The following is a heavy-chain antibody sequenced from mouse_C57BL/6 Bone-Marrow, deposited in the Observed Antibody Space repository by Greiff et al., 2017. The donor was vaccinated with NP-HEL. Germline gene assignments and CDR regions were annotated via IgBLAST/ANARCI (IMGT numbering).Heavy chain of an antibody. J-gene: IGHJ4*01. Sequence: EVKLVESGEGLVKPGGSLKLSCAASGFTFSSYAMSWVRQTPEKRLEWVAYISSGGDYIYYADTVKGRFTISRDNARNTLYLQMSSLKSEDTAMYYCTRDSAQATAMDYWGQGTSVTVSS. CDR1: GFTFSSYA. CDR2: ISSGGDYI. V-gene: IGHV5-9-1*02. CDR3: TRDSAQATAMDY. D-gene: IGHD3-2*02.